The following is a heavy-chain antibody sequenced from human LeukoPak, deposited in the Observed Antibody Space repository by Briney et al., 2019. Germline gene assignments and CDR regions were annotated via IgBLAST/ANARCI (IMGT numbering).Heavy chain of an antibody. CDR1: GFTFSTNA. CDR3: AREEGVKPRIDAFDI. J-gene: IGHJ3*02. D-gene: IGHD1-14*01. V-gene: IGHV3-48*03. Sequence: TGGSLRLSCAASGFTFSTNAMNWVRQAPGKGLEWVSYISSSGSTIFNADSVKGRFTISRDNAKNSLYLQMNSLRAEDTAVYYCAREEGVKPRIDAFDIWGQGTMVIVSS. CDR2: ISSSGSTI.